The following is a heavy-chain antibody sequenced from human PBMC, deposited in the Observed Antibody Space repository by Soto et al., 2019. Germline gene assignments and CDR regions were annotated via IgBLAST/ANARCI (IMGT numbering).Heavy chain of an antibody. CDR3: TTLQRYCISTSCFAVKDY. CDR1: GFTFSNAW. V-gene: IGHV3-15*07. D-gene: IGHD2-2*01. J-gene: IGHJ4*02. CDR2: IKSKTDGGTT. Sequence: EVQLVESGGGLVKPGGSLRLSCAASGFTFSNAWMNWVRQAPGKGLEWVGRIKSKTDGGTTDYAAPVKGRFTISRDDSKNTLYLQTNSLKSEDTAVYYCTTLQRYCISTSCFAVKDYWGQGTLVTVSS.